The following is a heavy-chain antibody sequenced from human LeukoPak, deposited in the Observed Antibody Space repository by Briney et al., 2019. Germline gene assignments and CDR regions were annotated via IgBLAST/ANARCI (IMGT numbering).Heavy chain of an antibody. D-gene: IGHD3-10*01. V-gene: IGHV3-53*01. J-gene: IGHJ2*01. CDR1: GFTVSSNY. CDR3: ARALNYYGSGSYYKSWYFDL. Sequence: PGGSPRLSCAASGFTVSSNYMSWVRQAPGKGLEWVSVIYSGGSTYYADSVKGRFTISRDNSKNTLYLQMNSLRAEDTAVYYCARALNYYGSGSYYKSWYFDLWGRGTLVTVSS. CDR2: IYSGGST.